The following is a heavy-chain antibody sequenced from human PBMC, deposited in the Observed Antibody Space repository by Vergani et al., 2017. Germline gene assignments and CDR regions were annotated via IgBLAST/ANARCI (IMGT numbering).Heavy chain of an antibody. D-gene: IGHD4-17*01. J-gene: IGHJ2*01. CDR3: ACRQADGDFRDKKYFDL. Sequence: QVQLVQSGAEVKKPGSSVQVSCKASGGTFIRYTISWVRQAPGQGLEWLGRISPILDRPNYAQKFHGRVTISADKSTSTAYMDLNSLTSEDTAVYYCACRQADGDFRDKKYFDLWGRGTLVIVSS. CDR2: ISPILDRP. V-gene: IGHV1-69*02. CDR1: GGTFIRYT.